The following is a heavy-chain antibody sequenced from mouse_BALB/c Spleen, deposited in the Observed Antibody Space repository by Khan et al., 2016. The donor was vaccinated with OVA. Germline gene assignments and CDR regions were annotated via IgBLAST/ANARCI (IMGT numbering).Heavy chain of an antibody. Sequence: EVELVESGGGLVQPGGSLRLSCATSGFTFTDYYMSWVRQPPGKALEWLGFIRNKANIYTTEYSASGKGRFTISRDNSQSILYLQMNTLRAEDSATYYCARDTPYAMDYCGQGTSVTVSS. CDR1: GFTFTDYY. CDR2: IRNKANIYTT. CDR3: ARDTPYAMDY. J-gene: IGHJ4*01. V-gene: IGHV7-3*02.